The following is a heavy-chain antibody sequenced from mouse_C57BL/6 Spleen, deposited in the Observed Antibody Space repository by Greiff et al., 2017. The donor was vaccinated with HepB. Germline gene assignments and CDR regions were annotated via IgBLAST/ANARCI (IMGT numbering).Heavy chain of an antibody. J-gene: IGHJ4*01. CDR2: ISSGSSTI. Sequence: VQLQQSGGGLVKPGGSLKLSCAASGFTFSDYGMHWVRQAPEKGLGWVAYISSGSSTIYYADTVKGRFTISRDNAKNTLFMQMTSLRSEDTAMYYGASQAYYGSSYNYAMDYWGQGTSVTVSS. CDR1: GFTFSDYG. CDR3: ASQAYYGSSYNYAMDY. V-gene: IGHV5-17*01. D-gene: IGHD1-1*01.